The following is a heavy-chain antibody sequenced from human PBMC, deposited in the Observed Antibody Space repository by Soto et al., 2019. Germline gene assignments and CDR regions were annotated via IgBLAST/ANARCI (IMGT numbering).Heavy chain of an antibody. V-gene: IGHV3-30-3*01. CDR2: ISYDGSNK. CDR3: ASAPITVVTPYYFDY. D-gene: IGHD2-21*02. J-gene: IGHJ4*02. CDR1: GFTFSSYA. Sequence: QVQLVESGGGVVQPGRSLRLSCAASGFTFSSYAMHWVRQAPGKGLEWVAVISYDGSNKYYADSVKGRFTIFRDNSKNTLYLQMNSLRVEDTAVYYCASAPITVVTPYYFDYWGQGTLVTVSS.